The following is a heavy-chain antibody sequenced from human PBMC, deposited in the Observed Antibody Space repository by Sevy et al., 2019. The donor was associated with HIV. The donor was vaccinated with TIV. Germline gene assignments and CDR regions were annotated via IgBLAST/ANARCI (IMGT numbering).Heavy chain of an antibody. J-gene: IGHJ3*02. CDR2: IWYDGSNK. CDR1: GFTFSSYG. D-gene: IGHD2-21*02. V-gene: IGHV3-33*01. CDR3: ARGKSYCGGDCYYDAFDI. Sequence: RGSLRLSCAASGFTFSSYGMHWVRQAPGKGLEWVAVIWYDGSNKYYADSVKGRFTISRDNSKNTLYLQMNSLRAEDTAVYYCARGKSYCGGDCYYDAFDIWGQETMVTVS.